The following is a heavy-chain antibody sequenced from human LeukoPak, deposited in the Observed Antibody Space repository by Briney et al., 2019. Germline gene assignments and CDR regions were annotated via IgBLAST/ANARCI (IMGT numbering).Heavy chain of an antibody. J-gene: IGHJ4*02. CDR1: GFTFSSYW. CDR2: INSDGSST. CDR3: ARYSGSRNTVDY. Sequence: GGSLRLSCAASGFTFSSYWMYWVRQAPGKGLVWVSRINSDGSSTSYADSVKGRFTISRDNAKNTLYLQMNSLRAEDTAVYYCARYSGSRNTVDYWGQGTLVTVSS. V-gene: IGHV3-74*01. D-gene: IGHD1-26*01.